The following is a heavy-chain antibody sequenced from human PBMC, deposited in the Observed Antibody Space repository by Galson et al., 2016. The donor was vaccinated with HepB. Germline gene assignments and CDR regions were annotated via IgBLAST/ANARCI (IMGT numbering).Heavy chain of an antibody. CDR1: GFSLRTNKVG. CDR2: LYWDGEK. D-gene: IGHD1-26*01. Sequence: PALVKPTQTLTLTCTLSGFSLRTNKVGVGWTRQPPEKALEWLAVLYWDGEKRYSPSLKGRATITADNSKNQVVLTVTNVDPVDTGTYYCAYRPGRGDGSGFDLWGRGTLVTVSS. J-gene: IGHJ2*01. V-gene: IGHV2-5*02. CDR3: AYRPGRGDGSGFDL.